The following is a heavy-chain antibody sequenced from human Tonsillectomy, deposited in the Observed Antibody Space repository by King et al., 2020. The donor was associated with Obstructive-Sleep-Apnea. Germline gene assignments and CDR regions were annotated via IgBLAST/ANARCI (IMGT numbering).Heavy chain of an antibody. V-gene: IGHV3-11*06. CDR2: ISSSSSYT. J-gene: IGHJ4*02. CDR1: GFTFSDYY. Sequence: QVQLVESGGGLVKPGGSLRLSCAASGFTFSDYYMSWIRQAPGKGLEWVSYISSSSSYTNYADSVKGRFTISRDNAKNSLYLQMNSLRAEDTAVYYCARVRASYYDSSGYSDYWGQGTLVTVSS. D-gene: IGHD3-22*01. CDR3: ARVRASYYDSSGYSDY.